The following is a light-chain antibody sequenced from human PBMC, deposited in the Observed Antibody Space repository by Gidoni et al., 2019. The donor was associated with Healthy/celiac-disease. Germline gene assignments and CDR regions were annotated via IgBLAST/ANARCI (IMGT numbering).Light chain of an antibody. CDR3: QQYGSSPYT. V-gene: IGKV3-20*01. CDR1: QSVSSSY. Sequence: EIVLTQSPGTLSLSPGERATLSCRASQSVSSSYLDGYQQKPGQAPRLLIYGASSRATGIPDRFSGSGSGTDFTLTISRLEPEDFAVYYCQQYGSSPYTFGQGTKLEIK. CDR2: GAS. J-gene: IGKJ2*01.